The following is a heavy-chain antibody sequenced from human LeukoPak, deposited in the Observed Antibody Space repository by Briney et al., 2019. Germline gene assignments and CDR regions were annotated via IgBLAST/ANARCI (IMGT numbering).Heavy chain of an antibody. Sequence: PSETLSLTCTVSGVSITTYYWSWIRQPPGKGLEWIGYIYHSGSTNYNPSLKSRVTISVDTSKNEFPLKLTSVTAADTAVYYCAREANYYGSGSYFEGTFDYWGQGSLVTVSS. D-gene: IGHD3-10*01. J-gene: IGHJ4*02. V-gene: IGHV4-59*13. CDR3: AREANYYGSGSYFEGTFDY. CDR2: IYHSGST. CDR1: GVSITTYY.